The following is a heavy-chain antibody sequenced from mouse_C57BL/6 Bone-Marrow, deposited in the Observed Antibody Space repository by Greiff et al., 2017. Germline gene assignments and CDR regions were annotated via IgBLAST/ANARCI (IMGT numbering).Heavy chain of an antibody. D-gene: IGHD1-1*01. CDR2: ISDGGSYT. Sequence: EVQGVESGGGLVKPGGSLKLSCAASGFTFSSYAMSWVRQTPEKRLEWVATISDGGSYTYYPDNVKGRFTISRDNAKNNLYLQISHLKSEDTAMYYCARDDVVSHFDYWGQGTTLTVSS. J-gene: IGHJ2*01. V-gene: IGHV5-4*01. CDR3: ARDDVVSHFDY. CDR1: GFTFSSYA.